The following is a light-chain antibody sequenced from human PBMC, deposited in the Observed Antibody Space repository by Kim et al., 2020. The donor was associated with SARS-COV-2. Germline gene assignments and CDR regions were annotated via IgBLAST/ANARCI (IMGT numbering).Light chain of an antibody. V-gene: IGLV3-1*01. CDR2: QNT. Sequence: SYELTQPPSVSVSPGQTASITCSGDTLGDKYACWYQQKPGQSPVLVIYQNTKRPSGIPERFSGSNSGNTVTLTISGTQTMDEADYYCQAWDSSTGVFGGGTQLTVL. J-gene: IGLJ3*02. CDR3: QAWDSSTGV. CDR1: TLGDKY.